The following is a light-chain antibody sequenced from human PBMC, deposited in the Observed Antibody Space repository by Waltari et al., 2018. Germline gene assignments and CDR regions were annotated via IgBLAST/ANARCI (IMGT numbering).Light chain of an antibody. J-gene: IGKJ4*01. CDR1: QDINNF. CDR3: QQFDTLPPS. V-gene: IGKV1-33*01. CDR2: DAS. Sequence: DIQMTQSPSSLSASVGDRVTITCQASQDINNFLNWYQQNPGRAPSPLIYDASNLETGVPASFSGSGSGTHFTLTISSLQTEDSATYYCQQFDTLPPSFGGGTKVEI.